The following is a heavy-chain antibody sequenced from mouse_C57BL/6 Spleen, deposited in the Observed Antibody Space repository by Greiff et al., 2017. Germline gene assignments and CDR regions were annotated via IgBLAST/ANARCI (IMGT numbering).Heavy chain of an antibody. CDR3: ARPLCITTSGFAY. V-gene: IGHV1-52*01. J-gene: IGHJ3*01. CDR1: GYTFTSYW. CDR2: IDPSDSET. D-gene: IGHD1-1*01. Sequence: QVQLQQPGAELFRPGSSVTLSCTASGYTFTSYWMHWVKQRPIPGLEWIGNIDPSDSETHYNQKFKDKATLTVYKSSSTPYMQLSSLTSEDSAVYYCARPLCITTSGFAYWGQGTLVTVSA.